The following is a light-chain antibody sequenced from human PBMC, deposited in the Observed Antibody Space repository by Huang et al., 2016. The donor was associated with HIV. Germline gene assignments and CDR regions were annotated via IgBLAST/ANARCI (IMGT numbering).Light chain of an antibody. CDR2: DAS. J-gene: IGKJ2*01. Sequence: EIVLTQSPATLSLSPGERATLSCGASHSITNYNLAWYQQKLGLAPRLLIYDASNRASGIPPRFSGSGSGTDFTLTITRLEPEDVGIYYCQHYGSSPYTFGQGTKVEIK. V-gene: IGKV3D-20*01. CDR1: HSITNYN. CDR3: QHYGSSPYT.